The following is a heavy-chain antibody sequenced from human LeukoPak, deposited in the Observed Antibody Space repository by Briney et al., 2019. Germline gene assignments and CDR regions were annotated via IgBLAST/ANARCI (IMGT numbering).Heavy chain of an antibody. J-gene: IGHJ4*02. V-gene: IGHV3-30-3*01. CDR1: GFTFSSYA. D-gene: IGHD6-13*01. Sequence: GRSLRLSCAASGFTFSSYAMHWVRQAPGKGLEWVAVISYDGSNKYYADSVKGRFTISRDNSKNTLYLQMNSPRAEDTAVYYCARAAAAGLLFDYWGQGTLVTVSS. CDR3: ARAAAAGLLFDY. CDR2: ISYDGSNK.